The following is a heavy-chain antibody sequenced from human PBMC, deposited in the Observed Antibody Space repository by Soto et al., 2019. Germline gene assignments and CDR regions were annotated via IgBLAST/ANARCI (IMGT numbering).Heavy chain of an antibody. D-gene: IGHD3-22*01. CDR2: VYHTGNA. J-gene: IGHJ5*02. Sequence: PSETLSLTCTVSDGSITPNYYTWVRQPPGKGLEWIGYVYHTGNAYYNPSLKSRVTISVDTSKNQFSLKLTSVTAADAALYYCARDFFDSSDYTTNWFDPWGQGTLVTVSS. CDR1: DGSITPNY. V-gene: IGHV4-59*04. CDR3: ARDFFDSSDYTTNWFDP.